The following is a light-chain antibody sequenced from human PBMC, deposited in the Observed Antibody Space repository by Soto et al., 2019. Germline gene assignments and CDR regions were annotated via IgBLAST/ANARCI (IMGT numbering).Light chain of an antibody. V-gene: IGKV3-20*01. Sequence: EIVLTQSPGTLSLSPGERATLSCRASQSVSSSYLAWYQQKPGQTPRLLIYGASSRATGIPDRFSGSGSGTDFTLTISRLEPEDCAVYYCQQYGSSSTFGGGTKVEFK. CDR2: GAS. CDR3: QQYGSSST. CDR1: QSVSSSY. J-gene: IGKJ4*01.